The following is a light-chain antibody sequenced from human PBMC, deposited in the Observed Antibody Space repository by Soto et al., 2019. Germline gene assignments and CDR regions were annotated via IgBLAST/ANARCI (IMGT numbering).Light chain of an antibody. J-gene: IGLJ1*01. CDR3: SSFTSGSTL. Sequence: QSVLTQPASVSGSPGQSITISCTGTSSDVGGYNYVSWYQQHPGKVPKLMIYEVSNRPPGVSNRFSGSKSGNTASLTISGLQAEDEADYYCSSFTSGSTLFGTGTKLTVL. CDR2: EVS. V-gene: IGLV2-14*01. CDR1: SSDVGGYNY.